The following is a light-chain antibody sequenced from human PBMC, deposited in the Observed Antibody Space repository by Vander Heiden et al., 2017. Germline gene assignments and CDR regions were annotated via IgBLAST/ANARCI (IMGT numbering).Light chain of an antibody. CDR2: GAS. CDR1: QSVSSN. J-gene: IGKJ4*01. Sequence: EIVMTQSPATLSVSQGERATLSCRASQSVSSNLAWYQQKPGQAPRLLIYGASTRATGIPARFSGSGSGTEFTLTISSLQSEDFAVYYCQQYNNCPPALTFGGGTKVEIK. CDR3: QQYNNCPPALT. V-gene: IGKV3-15*01.